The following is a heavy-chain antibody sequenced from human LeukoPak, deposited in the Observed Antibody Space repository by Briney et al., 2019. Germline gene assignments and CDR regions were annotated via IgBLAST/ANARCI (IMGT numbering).Heavy chain of an antibody. V-gene: IGHV4-61*08. D-gene: IGHD2-8*02. Sequence: SETLSLTCTVSGGSISSGDYYWSWIRQPPGKGLEWIGYIYYSGSTNYNPSLKSRVTTSVDTSKKQFSLKLSSVTAADTAVYYCARVSRDWWIFDYWGQGTLVTVSS. J-gene: IGHJ4*02. CDR2: IYYSGST. CDR3: ARVSRDWWIFDY. CDR1: GGSISSGDYY.